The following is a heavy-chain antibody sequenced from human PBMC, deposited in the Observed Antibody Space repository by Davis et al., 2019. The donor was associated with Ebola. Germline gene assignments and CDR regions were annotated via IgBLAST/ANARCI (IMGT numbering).Heavy chain of an antibody. D-gene: IGHD6-13*01. CDR2: IRSKAYGGKA. J-gene: IGHJ6*04. Sequence: GGSLRLSCTASGLTFGDYAMNWVRRAPGKGLEWVGFIRSKAYGGKAQYAASVKGRFTISRDDSKSIVYLQMNSLKTEDTAVYYCVRDLKQPPPSYYYGMDVWGKGTTVTVSS. CDR1: GLTFGDYA. V-gene: IGHV3-49*04. CDR3: VRDLKQPPPSYYYGMDV.